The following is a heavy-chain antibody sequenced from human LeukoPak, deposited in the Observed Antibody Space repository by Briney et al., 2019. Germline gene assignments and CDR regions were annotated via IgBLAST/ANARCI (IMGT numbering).Heavy chain of an antibody. D-gene: IGHD2-15*01. J-gene: IGHJ6*03. V-gene: IGHV3-23*01. CDR1: GFTFDDYG. CDR3: AKEAVGAANYYYYYYMDV. Sequence: GGSLRLSCAASGFTFDDYGMSWVRQAPGKGLEWVSAISGSGGSTYYADSVKGRFTISRDNSKNTLYLQMNSLRAEDTAVYYCAKEAVGAANYYYYYYMDVWGKGTTVTVSS. CDR2: ISGSGGST.